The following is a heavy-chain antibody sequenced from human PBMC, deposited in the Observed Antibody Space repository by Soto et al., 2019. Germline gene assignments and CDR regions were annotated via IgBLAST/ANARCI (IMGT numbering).Heavy chain of an antibody. CDR2: IYYSGST. CDR3: ARVDTAMVFDY. CDR1: GGSVSSGSYY. V-gene: IGHV4-61*01. D-gene: IGHD5-18*01. Sequence: TLSLTCTVSGGSVSSGSYYWSWIRQPPGKGLEWIGYIYYSGSTNYNPSLKSRVTISVDTSKNQFSLKLSSVTAADTAVYYCARVDTAMVFDYWGQGTLVTVSS. J-gene: IGHJ4*02.